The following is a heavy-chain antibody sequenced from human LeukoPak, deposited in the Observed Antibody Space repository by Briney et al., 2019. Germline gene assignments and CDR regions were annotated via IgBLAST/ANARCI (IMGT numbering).Heavy chain of an antibody. J-gene: IGHJ4*02. D-gene: IGHD3-22*01. Sequence: GRFTISRDNAKNSLYLQMNSLRAEDTAVYYCARDLEGSDRSGYYPHYFDYWGQGTLVTVSS. CDR3: ARDLEGSDRSGYYPHYFDY. V-gene: IGHV3-11*06.